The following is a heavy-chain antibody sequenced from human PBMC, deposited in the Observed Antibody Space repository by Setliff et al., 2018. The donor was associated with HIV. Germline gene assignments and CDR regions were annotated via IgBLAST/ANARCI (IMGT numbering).Heavy chain of an antibody. J-gene: IGHJ4*02. V-gene: IGHV4-39*01. CDR3: ASGEDSGTYGEPYDS. D-gene: IGHD1-26*01. CDR2: IHSSGST. Sequence: SETLSLTCTVSSDSIISSRNFWGWIRQPPGKGLEWIGNIHSSGSTYYNPSLKSRVFISVDLSINQFSLKLHSVTAADTAVYYCASGEDSGTYGEPYDSWGQGALVTVSS. CDR1: SDSIISSRNF.